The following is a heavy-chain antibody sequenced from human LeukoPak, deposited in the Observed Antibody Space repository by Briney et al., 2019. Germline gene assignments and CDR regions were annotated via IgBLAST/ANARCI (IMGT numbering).Heavy chain of an antibody. Sequence: SETLSLTCAVYGGSFSGYYWSWIRQPPGKGLEWIGDINHSGSTNYNPSLKSRVTISVDTSKNQFSLKLSSVTAADTAVYYCARGRRFTYCSGGSCYSGRLNWFDPWGQGTLVTVSS. CDR3: ARGRRFTYCSGGSCYSGRLNWFDP. CDR2: INHSGST. V-gene: IGHV4-34*01. J-gene: IGHJ5*02. D-gene: IGHD2-15*01. CDR1: GGSFSGYY.